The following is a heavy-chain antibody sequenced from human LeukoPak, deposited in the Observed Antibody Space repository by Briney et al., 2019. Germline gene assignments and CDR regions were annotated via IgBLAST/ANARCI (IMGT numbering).Heavy chain of an antibody. CDR1: GYTFTNYD. D-gene: IGHD3-10*01. V-gene: IGHV1-8*01. Sequence: APVKVSCKASGYTFTNYDINWVRQATGQGLEWMGWMNPNSGNTGYAQKFQGRVTMTRNTSISTAYMELSSLRSEDTAVYYCAREGYGSGSYYYVGYYYYGMDVWGQGTTVTVSS. CDR3: AREGYGSGSYYYVGYYYYGMDV. J-gene: IGHJ6*02. CDR2: MNPNSGNT.